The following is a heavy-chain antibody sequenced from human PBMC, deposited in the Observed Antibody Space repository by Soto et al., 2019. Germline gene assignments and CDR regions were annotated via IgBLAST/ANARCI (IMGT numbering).Heavy chain of an antibody. CDR2: ISYDGSNK. J-gene: IGHJ4*02. CDR1: GFTFSSYG. V-gene: IGHV3-30*03. CDR3: ATWFGAFDY. Sequence: QVQLVESGGGVVQPGRSLRLSCAASGFTFSSYGMHWVRQAPGKGLEWVAVISYDGSNKYYADSVKGRFIISRDNSKNTLYLQMNSLRAEDTAVYYCATWFGAFDYWGQGTLVTVSS. D-gene: IGHD3-10*01.